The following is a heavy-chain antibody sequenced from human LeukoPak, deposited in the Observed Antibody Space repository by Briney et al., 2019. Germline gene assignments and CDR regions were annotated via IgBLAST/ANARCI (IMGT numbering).Heavy chain of an antibody. CDR1: GYTFTGYY. J-gene: IGHJ4*02. V-gene: IGHV1-2*06. Sequence: ASVKVSCKASGYTFTGYYMHWVRQAPGQGLEWMGRINPNGGGTNYAQKLQGRVTMTRDTSISTAYMELSRLRSDDTAVYYCAREGSGILWFGESYYYFDYWGQGTLVTVSS. CDR3: AREGSGILWFGESYYYFDY. CDR2: INPNGGGT. D-gene: IGHD3-10*01.